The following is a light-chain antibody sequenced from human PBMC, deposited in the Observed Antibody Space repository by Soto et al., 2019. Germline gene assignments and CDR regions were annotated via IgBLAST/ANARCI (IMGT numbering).Light chain of an antibody. V-gene: IGLV2-8*01. CDR3: TSYAGSNNFV. J-gene: IGLJ1*01. Sequence: LTQPPSASGSPGQSVTISCTGTSSDVGGYNYVSWYQQHPGKAPKLMIYEVSKRPSGVPDRFSASKSGNTASLTVSGLQAEDEADYYCTSYAGSNNFVFGTGTKVTVL. CDR1: SSDVGGYNY. CDR2: EVS.